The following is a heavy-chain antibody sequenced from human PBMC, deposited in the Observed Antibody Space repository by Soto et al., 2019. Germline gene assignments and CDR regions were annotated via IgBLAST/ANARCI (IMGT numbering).Heavy chain of an antibody. V-gene: IGHV4-61*08. CDR3: ARFRGMDV. Sequence: SLTFSVSGGSVSSSGSFWGWIRQPPGKGLEWIGEINHSGSTNYNPSLKSRVTISVDTSKNQFSLKLSSVTAADTAVYCCARFRGMDVWGQGTTVTVSS. CDR1: GGSVSSSGSF. J-gene: IGHJ6*02. CDR2: INHSGST.